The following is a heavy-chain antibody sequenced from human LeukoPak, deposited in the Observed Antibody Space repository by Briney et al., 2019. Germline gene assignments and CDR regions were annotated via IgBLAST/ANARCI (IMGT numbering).Heavy chain of an antibody. D-gene: IGHD3-10*01. V-gene: IGHV4-39*07. J-gene: IGHJ3*02. CDR3: ARARRGSGPGGAFDI. Sequence: SETLSLTCTVSGGSISSSSYYWGWIRQPPGKGLEWIGEINHSGSTNYNPSLKSRVTISVDTSKNQFSLKLSSVTAADTAVYYCARARRGSGPGGAFDIWGQGTMVTVSS. CDR1: GGSISSSSYY. CDR2: INHSGST.